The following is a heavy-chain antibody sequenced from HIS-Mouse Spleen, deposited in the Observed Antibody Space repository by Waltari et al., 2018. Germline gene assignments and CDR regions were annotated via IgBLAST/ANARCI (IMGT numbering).Heavy chain of an antibody. CDR1: GYTFTSHV. V-gene: IGHV1-18*01. J-gene: IGHJ5*02. D-gene: IGHD3-3*01. Sequence: QVQLVQSGAEVKKPGASVKVSCKASGYTFTSHVISWVRQAPGQGLEWMGWISAYNGNTNYAQKLQGRVTMTTDTSTSTAYMELRSLRSDDTAVYYCARSESRFLEWLDWFDPWGQGTLVTVSS. CDR3: ARSESRFLEWLDWFDP. CDR2: ISAYNGNT.